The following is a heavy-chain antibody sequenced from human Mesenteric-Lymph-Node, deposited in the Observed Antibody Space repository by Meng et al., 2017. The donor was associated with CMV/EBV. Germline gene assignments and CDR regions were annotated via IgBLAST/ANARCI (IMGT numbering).Heavy chain of an antibody. J-gene: IGHJ4*02. CDR3: ARAGSTVTPLYYFDY. CDR2: ISSSSSYI. V-gene: IGHV3-21*01. CDR1: GFTFSSYS. Sequence: GESLKISYAASGFTFSSYSMNWVRQAPGKGLEWVSSISSSSSYIYYADSVKGRFTISRDNAKNSLYLQMNSLRAEDTAVYYCARAGSTVTPLYYFDYWGQGTLVTVSS. D-gene: IGHD4-11*01.